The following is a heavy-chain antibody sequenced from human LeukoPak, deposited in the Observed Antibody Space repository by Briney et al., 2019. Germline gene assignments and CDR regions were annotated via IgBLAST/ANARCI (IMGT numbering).Heavy chain of an antibody. CDR2: ISAYNGNT. CDR1: LYTFPSYG. CDR3: ARDRIPYCSGGSCYYVDY. D-gene: IGHD2-15*01. Sequence: ASDTVPRKASLYTFPSYGISWLRQAPAHGLEGMGWISAYNGNTNHAPKPQGRGTMTTDTSTSTAYMELRSLRSDDTAVYYCARDRIPYCSGGSCYYVDYWGQGTLVTVSS. V-gene: IGHV1-18*04. J-gene: IGHJ4*02.